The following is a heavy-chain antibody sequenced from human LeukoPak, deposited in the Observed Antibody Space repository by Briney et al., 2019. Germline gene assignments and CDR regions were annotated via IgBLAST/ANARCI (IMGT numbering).Heavy chain of an antibody. CDR2: ISSSGSTI. Sequence: GGSLRLSCAASGFTFSSYSMNGVRQAPGKGLEWVSYISSSGSTIHNADSVKGGFTLSRDNAQNSLYLQMNSLRAEHTAVYYCAIDTGNDSFDIWGQGTMVTVSS. V-gene: IGHV3-48*04. J-gene: IGHJ3*02. CDR3: AIDTGNDSFDI. D-gene: IGHD3-10*01. CDR1: GFTFSSYS.